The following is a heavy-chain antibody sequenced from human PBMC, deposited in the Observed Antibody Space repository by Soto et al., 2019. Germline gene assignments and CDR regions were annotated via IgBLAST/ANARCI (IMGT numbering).Heavy chain of an antibody. V-gene: IGHV1-69*13. Sequence: ASVKVSCKASGGTFSSYAISWVRQAPGQGLEWMGGIIPIFGTANYAQKFQGRVTITADESTSTAYMELSSLRSEDTAVYYCARGYCSGGSCYYYYYGMDVWGQGTMVNV. CDR3: ARGYCSGGSCYYYYYGMDV. D-gene: IGHD2-15*01. CDR1: GGTFSSYA. J-gene: IGHJ6*02. CDR2: IIPIFGTA.